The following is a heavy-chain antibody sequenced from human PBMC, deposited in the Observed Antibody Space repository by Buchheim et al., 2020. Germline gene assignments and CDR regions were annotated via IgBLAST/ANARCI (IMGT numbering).Heavy chain of an antibody. Sequence: EVQLLESGGGLVQPGGSLRLSCATSGFPFSMYAIAWVRQSPGKGLEWVAAVSGSGGNTYYADSVKGRFIISRDNVANTVHLQMNSLRVEDTAVYFCVKEAAVAAAPTNYFDPWGQGTL. CDR1: GFPFSMYA. V-gene: IGHV3-23*01. CDR2: VSGSGGNT. CDR3: VKEAAVAAAPTNYFDP. J-gene: IGHJ5*02. D-gene: IGHD2-2*01.